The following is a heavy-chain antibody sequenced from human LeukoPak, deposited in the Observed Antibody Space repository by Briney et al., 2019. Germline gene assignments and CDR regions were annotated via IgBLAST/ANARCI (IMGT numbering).Heavy chain of an antibody. V-gene: IGHV4-34*01. D-gene: IGHD2-2*02. Sequence: PSETLSLTCAVYGGSFRGYYWSWIRQPPGKGLEWIGEINHSGSTNYNPSLKSRVTISVDTSKNQFSLKLSSVTAADTAVYYCARGYGLKYQLLYSGVARYFDYWGQGTLVTVSS. CDR3: ARGYGLKYQLLYSGVARYFDY. CDR2: INHSGST. CDR1: GGSFRGYY. J-gene: IGHJ4*02.